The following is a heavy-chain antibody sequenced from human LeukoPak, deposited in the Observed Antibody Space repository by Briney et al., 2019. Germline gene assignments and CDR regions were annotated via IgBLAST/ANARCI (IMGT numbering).Heavy chain of an antibody. J-gene: IGHJ1*01. CDR2: ISGSGGST. Sequence: GGSLRLSCAASGFTFSSYAMSWVRQAPGKGLEWVSAISGSGGSTYYADSVKGRFTISRDNSKNTLYLQMNSLRAEDTAVYYCAKGPPEIFGVVIMEYFQHWGQGTLVTVSS. D-gene: IGHD3-3*01. V-gene: IGHV3-23*01. CDR3: AKGPPEIFGVVIMEYFQH. CDR1: GFTFSSYA.